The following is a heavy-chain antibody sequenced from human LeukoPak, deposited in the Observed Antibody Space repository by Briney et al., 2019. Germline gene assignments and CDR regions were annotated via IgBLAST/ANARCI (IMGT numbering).Heavy chain of an antibody. V-gene: IGHV3-9*01. Sequence: GRSLRLSCAASGFTFDDYAMQWVRPAPGKGLEWVSGISWNSGSIGYADSVKGRFTISRDNAKNSLYLQMSSLRAEDTALYYCAKDRYSSGYYYLDYWGQGTLVTVSS. J-gene: IGHJ4*02. CDR2: ISWNSGSI. CDR1: GFTFDDYA. CDR3: AKDRYSSGYYYLDY. D-gene: IGHD3-22*01.